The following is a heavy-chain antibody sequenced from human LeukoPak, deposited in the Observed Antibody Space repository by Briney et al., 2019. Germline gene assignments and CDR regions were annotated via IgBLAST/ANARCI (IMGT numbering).Heavy chain of an antibody. CDR2: IKQDGTEK. D-gene: IGHD3-10*01. Sequence: GGSLRLSCAASGFTFTTYWMSWVRQPPGKGLERVAHIKQDGTEKYYVDSVKGRFTISRDNVKNSLYLQMNSLRVEDTAIYYCAKVAKYYYGSESYYFFEHWGQGTPVTASS. CDR1: GFTFTTYW. CDR3: AKVAKYYYGSESYYFFEH. V-gene: IGHV3-7*01. J-gene: IGHJ4*02.